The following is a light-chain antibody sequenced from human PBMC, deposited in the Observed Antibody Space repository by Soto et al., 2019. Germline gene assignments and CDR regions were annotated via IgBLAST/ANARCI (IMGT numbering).Light chain of an antibody. CDR3: QKSLSTPAVT. Sequence: DLQLTQSPYSLSASVGDRVTISCRASQYISTYLNWYQQQPGKAPKLLIYAASNLQSGVPSRFRGSGSGADVTLTITSLQPEDVATYYCQKSLSTPAVTFGGGTRVDIK. V-gene: IGKV1-39*01. J-gene: IGKJ4*01. CDR2: AAS. CDR1: QYISTY.